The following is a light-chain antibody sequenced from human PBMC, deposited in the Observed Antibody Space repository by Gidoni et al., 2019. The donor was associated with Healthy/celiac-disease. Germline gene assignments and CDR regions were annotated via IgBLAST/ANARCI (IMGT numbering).Light chain of an antibody. CDR2: KAS. CDR1: QSISSW. Sequence: DLQMTQSPSTLSASVGDRVTITCLASQSISSWLAWYQQKPGKAPKHLIYKASSLASGAPSRFRGSGSGTEFTLTISSLQPDYFATYYCQQYNRRTFGQGTKVEIK. CDR3: QQYNRRT. V-gene: IGKV1-5*03. J-gene: IGKJ1*01.